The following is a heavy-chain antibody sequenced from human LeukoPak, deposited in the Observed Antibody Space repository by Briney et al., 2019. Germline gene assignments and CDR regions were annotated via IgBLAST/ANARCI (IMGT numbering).Heavy chain of an antibody. Sequence: GGSLRLSCAASGFTFSSYSMNWVRQAPGKGLEWVSSISSSSSYIYYADSVKGRLTISRDNAKNSLYLQMNSLRAEDTAVYYCARRASSDAFDIWGQGTMVTVSS. D-gene: IGHD6-6*01. J-gene: IGHJ3*02. CDR1: GFTFSSYS. CDR3: ARRASSDAFDI. CDR2: ISSSSSYI. V-gene: IGHV3-21*01.